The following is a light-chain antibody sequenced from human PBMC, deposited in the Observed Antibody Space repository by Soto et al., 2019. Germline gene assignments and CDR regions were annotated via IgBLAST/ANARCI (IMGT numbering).Light chain of an antibody. CDR3: QTGGTGIQV. CDR1: SGHSTYA. V-gene: IGLV4-69*01. Sequence: QLVLTQSPSASASLGASVNLTCTLSSGHSTYAITWPQQQPEKGPRYLMKVNGDGSHNKGDGIPDRFSGSSSGLERYLTISSRQSDDEANYYCQTGGTGIQVFGGGTKLTFL. J-gene: IGLJ2*01. CDR2: VNGDGSH.